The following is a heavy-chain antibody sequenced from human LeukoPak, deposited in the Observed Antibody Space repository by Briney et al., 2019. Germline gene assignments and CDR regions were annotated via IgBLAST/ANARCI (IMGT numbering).Heavy chain of an antibody. D-gene: IGHD6-25*01. CDR3: MPGSGF. CDR2: ISYDGSNK. V-gene: IGHV3-30-3*01. CDR1: GFTFSSYA. Sequence: GRSLRLSCAASGFTFSSYAMHWVRQSPGEGLEWVTVISYDGSNKYYADSVKGRFTISRDNAKNLLYLQMSGLRAEDTAVYYCMPGSGFWGQGTLVTVSS. J-gene: IGHJ4*02.